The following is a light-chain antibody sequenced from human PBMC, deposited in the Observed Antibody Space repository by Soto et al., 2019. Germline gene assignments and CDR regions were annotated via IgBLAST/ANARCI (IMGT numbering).Light chain of an antibody. V-gene: IGLV4-69*01. CDR2: LNSDGSH. CDR3: QTWGTGYVL. J-gene: IGLJ2*01. CDR1: SEHSSYT. Sequence: QLVLTQSPSASASLGASVRLTCTLSSEHSSYTIAWHQQQPEKGPRYLMTLNSDGSHRKGDAIPERFSGSSSGAERSLPISSLQFEDEADYYCQTWGTGYVLFGGGTKLTVL.